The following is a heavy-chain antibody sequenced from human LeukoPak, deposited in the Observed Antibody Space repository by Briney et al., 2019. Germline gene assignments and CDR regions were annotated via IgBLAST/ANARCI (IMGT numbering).Heavy chain of an antibody. CDR1: GGPFSGYY. CDR3: ARHRSGWLQASFVS. Sequence: SETLSLTCAVYGGPFSGYYWSWIRQPPGKGLEWIGEINHSGSTNYNTSLKSRVTISVDTSKNQLSLRLSFLTAADTAVYYCARHRSGWLQASFVSWGEGTLVTVSS. J-gene: IGHJ4*02. V-gene: IGHV4-34*01. CDR2: INHSGST. D-gene: IGHD5-24*01.